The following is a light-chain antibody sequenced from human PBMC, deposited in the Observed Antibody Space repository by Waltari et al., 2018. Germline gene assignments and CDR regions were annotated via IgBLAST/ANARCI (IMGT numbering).Light chain of an antibody. CDR1: QSSSEW. V-gene: IGKV1-5*03. CDR2: KTS. Sequence: DIQVTQSPSTLSASVGDRVPITCRASQSSSEWLAWYQQKPGKAPKLLIYKTSNLQSGVPSRFSGSGSGTEFTLTISSLQPDDFATYYCQQYNLYPLTFGGGTKVEIK. J-gene: IGKJ4*01. CDR3: QQYNLYPLT.